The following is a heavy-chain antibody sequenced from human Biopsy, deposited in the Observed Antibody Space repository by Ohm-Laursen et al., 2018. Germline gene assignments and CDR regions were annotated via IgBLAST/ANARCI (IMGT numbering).Heavy chain of an antibody. CDR2: IIPILRTT. Sequence: SVKVSCKPPTGTFNSYRIIWVRQAPGQGLEWMGRIIPILRTTAYAQTFLGRVTITADSPTSTVDMELTSLTSDDTAVYFCAREAIGYQLPCDDWGQGTLVTVSS. J-gene: IGHJ4*02. CDR1: TGTFNSYR. V-gene: IGHV1-69*08. D-gene: IGHD2-2*01. CDR3: AREAIGYQLPCDD.